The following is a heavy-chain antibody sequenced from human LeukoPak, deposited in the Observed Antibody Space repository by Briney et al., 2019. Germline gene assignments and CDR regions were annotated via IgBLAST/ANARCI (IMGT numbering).Heavy chain of an antibody. CDR2: ISGSSSHT. V-gene: IGHV3-23*01. Sequence: GGSPRLSCAASGFTFSIYAMSGVPQTPGKRLESVSGISGSSSHTMDADSVRGSFTISRDNTRNTLYLHMNNVRAEDTALYYCAKDRSCTNDICHGDFDYWGQGTLVTVSS. J-gene: IGHJ4*02. CDR3: AKDRSCTNDICHGDFDY. D-gene: IGHD2-8*01. CDR1: GFTFSIYA.